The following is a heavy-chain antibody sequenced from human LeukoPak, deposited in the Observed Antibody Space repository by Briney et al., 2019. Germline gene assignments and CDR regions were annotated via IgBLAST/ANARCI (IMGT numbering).Heavy chain of an antibody. V-gene: IGHV3-74*01. CDR2: INTDGTVT. J-gene: IGHJ4*02. Sequence: GGSLRLSCAASGFTFSKYCMLWVRQSPGKGLESVARINTDGTVTTYADSVKGRFTVSRDNADNTMFLQMNSVRDEDTAVYYCATKQWLAPPPDSWGQGTPVTVSS. CDR1: GFTFSKYC. D-gene: IGHD6-19*01. CDR3: ATKQWLAPPPDS.